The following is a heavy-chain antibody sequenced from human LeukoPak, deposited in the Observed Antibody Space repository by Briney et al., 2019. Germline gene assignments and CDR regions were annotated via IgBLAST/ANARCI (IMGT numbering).Heavy chain of an antibody. Sequence: PSETLSLTCTVSGDSMSTYWWSWIRQPPGKGLEWIGFIYYTGGTNYNPSLKSRVTMSVDTSKNQFSLKLSSVTAADTAVYYCARAVEDGYCSGGSCYADAFDIWGQGTMVTVSS. CDR1: GDSMSTYW. CDR3: ARAVEDGYCSGGSCYADAFDI. J-gene: IGHJ3*02. V-gene: IGHV4-59*12. CDR2: IYYTGGT. D-gene: IGHD2-15*01.